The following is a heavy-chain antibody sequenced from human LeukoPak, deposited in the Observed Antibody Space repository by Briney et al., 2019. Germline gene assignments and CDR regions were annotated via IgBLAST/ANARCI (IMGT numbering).Heavy chain of an antibody. Sequence: ASVKVSCKASGGTFSSYAISWVRQAPGQGLEWMGRIIPILGIANYAQKFQGRVTITADKSTSTAYMELSSLRSEDTAVYYCARGPSSKYDFWSGYYIPHFDYWGQGTLVTVSS. D-gene: IGHD3-3*01. CDR2: IIPILGIA. CDR3: ARGPSSKYDFWSGYYIPHFDY. CDR1: GGTFSSYA. V-gene: IGHV1-69*04. J-gene: IGHJ4*02.